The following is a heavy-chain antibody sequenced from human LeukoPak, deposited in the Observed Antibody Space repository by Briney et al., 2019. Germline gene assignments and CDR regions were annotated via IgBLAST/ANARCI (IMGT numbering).Heavy chain of an antibody. V-gene: IGHV4-61*01. CDR2: IYHSGNT. D-gene: IGHD4-17*01. J-gene: IGHJ3*02. Sequence: PSETLSLTCTVSGGSVSSGPFYWSWIRQSPGKGLELIGYIYHSGNTNYNPSLKSRVTISIDTSKNQFSLKLNPVTAADTAMYYCARRSFDYGDYGRPFDMWGQGTTVTVSS. CDR1: GGSVSSGPFY. CDR3: ARRSFDYGDYGRPFDM.